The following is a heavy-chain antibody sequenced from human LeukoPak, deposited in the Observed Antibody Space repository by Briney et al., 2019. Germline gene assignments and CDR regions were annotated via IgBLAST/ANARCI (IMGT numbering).Heavy chain of an antibody. CDR1: GFTFDDYA. J-gene: IGHJ3*02. CDR3: AKDSSYYYDSNDAFDI. CDR2: ISWNSGSI. D-gene: IGHD3-22*01. Sequence: GGSLRLSCAASGFTFDDYAMHWVRQAPGKGLEWVSGISWNSGSIGYADSVKGRFTISRDNAKSSLYLQMNSLRAEDTALYYCAKDSSYYYDSNDAFDIWGQGTMVTVSS. V-gene: IGHV3-9*01.